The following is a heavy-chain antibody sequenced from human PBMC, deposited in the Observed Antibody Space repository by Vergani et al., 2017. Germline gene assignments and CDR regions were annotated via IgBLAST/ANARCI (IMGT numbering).Heavy chain of an antibody. CDR3: ARALTTGSLYFQH. V-gene: IGHV4-39*07. CDR1: GGSISSSSSY. Sequence: QLQLQESGPGLVKPSETLSLTCTVSGGSISSSSSYWGWIRQPPGKGLEWIGSIYYSGSTYYNPSLKSRVTISVDTAKNQFSLKLSSVTAADTAVYYCARALTTGSLYFQHWGQGTLVTVSS. CDR2: IYYSGST. D-gene: IGHD2/OR15-2a*01. J-gene: IGHJ1*01.